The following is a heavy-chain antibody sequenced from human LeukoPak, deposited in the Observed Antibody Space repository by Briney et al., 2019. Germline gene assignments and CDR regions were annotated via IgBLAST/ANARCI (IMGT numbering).Heavy chain of an antibody. V-gene: IGHV3-23*01. Sequence: GGSLRLSCAASGFTFSSYAMSWVRQAPGKGLEWVSAISGSGGSTYYADSVKGRFTISRDNSKNTLYLQMNSLRAEDTAVYYCAERMIETFSYYFDYWGQGTLVTVSS. CDR1: GFTFSSYA. CDR2: ISGSGGST. D-gene: IGHD2-15*01. J-gene: IGHJ4*02. CDR3: AERMIETFSYYFDY.